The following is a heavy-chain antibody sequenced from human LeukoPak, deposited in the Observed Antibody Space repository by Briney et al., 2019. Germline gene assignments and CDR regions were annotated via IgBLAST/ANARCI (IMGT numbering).Heavy chain of an antibody. CDR2: ISAYNHNT. D-gene: IGHD2-2*01. Sequence: GASVKVSCKVSGYTLTELSIHWVRQAPGQGLEWMGWISAYNHNTNYAQKFQGRVTMTIDTSTTTVYMELRSLRSDDTAIYYCARDLMYCDTMSCYDGDFDYWGQGTPVTVSS. J-gene: IGHJ4*02. CDR3: ARDLMYCDTMSCYDGDFDY. V-gene: IGHV1-18*01. CDR1: GYTLTELS.